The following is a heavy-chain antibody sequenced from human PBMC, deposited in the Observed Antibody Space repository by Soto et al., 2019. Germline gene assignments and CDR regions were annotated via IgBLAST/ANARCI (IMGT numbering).Heavy chain of an antibody. D-gene: IGHD3-22*01. CDR2: IDPSDSYT. J-gene: IGHJ3*02. V-gene: IGHV5-10-1*01. CDR3: AIDYYDSSAPDAFDI. Sequence: GGSLKISCKGSGYSFTSYWISWVRQMPGKGLEWMGRIDPSDSYTNYSPSFQGHVTISADKSISTAYLQWSSLKASDTAMYYCAIDYYDSSAPDAFDIWGQGTMVTVSS. CDR1: GYSFTSYW.